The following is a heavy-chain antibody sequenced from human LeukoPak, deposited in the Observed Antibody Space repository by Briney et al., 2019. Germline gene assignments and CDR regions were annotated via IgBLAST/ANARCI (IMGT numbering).Heavy chain of an antibody. V-gene: IGHV3-53*01. CDR3: ARSRGSGYSY. Sequence: GGSLRLSCAASGFTFNNAWMSWVRQAPGKGLEWVSVIYSGGSTYYADSVKGRFTISRGNSKNTLYLQMNSLRAEDTAVYYCARSRGSGYSYWGQGTLVTVSS. J-gene: IGHJ4*02. CDR1: GFTFNNAW. CDR2: IYSGGST. D-gene: IGHD3-3*01.